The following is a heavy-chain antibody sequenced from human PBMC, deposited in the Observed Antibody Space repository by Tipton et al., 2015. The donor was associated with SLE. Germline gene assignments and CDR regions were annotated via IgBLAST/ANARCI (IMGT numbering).Heavy chain of an antibody. CDR3: ARDQAGYSSSWYFDY. J-gene: IGHJ4*02. CDR2: IYYSGST. CDR1: GGSISSSSYY. V-gene: IGHV4-39*02. D-gene: IGHD6-13*01. Sequence: TLSLTCTVSGGSISSSSYYWGWIRQPPGKGLEWIGSIYYSGSTYYNPSLKSRATISVDTSKNQFSLKLSSVTAADTAVYYCARDQAGYSSSWYFDYWGQGTLVTVSS.